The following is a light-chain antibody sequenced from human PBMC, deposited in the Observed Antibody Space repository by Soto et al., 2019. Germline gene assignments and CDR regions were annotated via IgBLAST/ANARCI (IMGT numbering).Light chain of an antibody. CDR3: QQYTDWPPVT. J-gene: IGKJ4*01. Sequence: EIVMTQSPATLSVSPGERATLSCGTSQSVSGNLAWYQQKPCQAPRLLIYGASTRATGIPARFSGSGSGTELTLTISSLQSEDFEVYYCQQYTDWPPVTFGGGTKVEIK. V-gene: IGKV3-15*01. CDR2: GAS. CDR1: QSVSGN.